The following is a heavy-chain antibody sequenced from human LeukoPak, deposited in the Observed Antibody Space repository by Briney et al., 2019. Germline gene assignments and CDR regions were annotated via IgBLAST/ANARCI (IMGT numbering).Heavy chain of an antibody. V-gene: IGHV3-23*01. CDR1: GFIFRSYA. Sequence: GGSLRLSCAASGFIFRSYAMTWVRQAPGKGLEWVSEISGSDNSTYYADSVKGRFTIYRDNSKNTLYLQMNSLRAEDTAIYYCAKDPTLDWGYSRFDDWGRGTLVTVSS. J-gene: IGHJ4*02. D-gene: IGHD3-3*01. CDR3: AKDPTLDWGYSRFDD. CDR2: ISGSDNST.